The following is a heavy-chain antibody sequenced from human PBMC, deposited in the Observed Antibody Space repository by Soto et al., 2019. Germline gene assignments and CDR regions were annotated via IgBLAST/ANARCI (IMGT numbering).Heavy chain of an antibody. D-gene: IGHD6-19*01. Sequence: QVQLVESGGGVVHPGRSLRLSCAASGFTFTTYGMHWVRQAPGKGLEWVAIIWYDGSYKYYADSVKGRFTISRDISNNTLYLQMNSLRDEDTGVYYCARGSSSGWYYFFCDYWGQGTLVTVSS. J-gene: IGHJ4*02. CDR2: IWYDGSYK. CDR1: GFTFTTYG. V-gene: IGHV3-33*01. CDR3: ARGSSSGWYYFFCDY.